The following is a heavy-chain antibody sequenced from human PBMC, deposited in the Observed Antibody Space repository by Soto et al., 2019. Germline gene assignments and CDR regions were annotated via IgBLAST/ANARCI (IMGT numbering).Heavy chain of an antibody. V-gene: IGHV3-33*01. J-gene: IGHJ4*02. CDR2: IWYDGSNK. Sequence: QVQLVESGGGVVQPGRSLRLSCAASGFTFSSYGMHWVRQAPGKGLEWVTVIWYDGSNKYYADSVKGRFTISRDNSKNTLYLQMNSLRAEDTAVYYCARDRVEQWLADYYFDYWGQGTLVTVSS. CDR1: GFTFSSYG. CDR3: ARDRVEQWLADYYFDY. D-gene: IGHD6-19*01.